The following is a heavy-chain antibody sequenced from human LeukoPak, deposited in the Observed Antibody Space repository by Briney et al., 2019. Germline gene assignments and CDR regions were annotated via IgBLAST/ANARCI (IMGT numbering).Heavy chain of an antibody. Sequence: PGGSLRLSCAASGFTFNNNDMHWVRQAPGKGLEWVAFIRYDGSNKYYADSVKGRFTISRDNSKNTLYLQMNSLRAEDTALYYCAKEPASGSCFDYWGQGTLVTVSS. CDR2: IRYDGSNK. CDR3: AKEPASGSCFDY. D-gene: IGHD3-10*01. V-gene: IGHV3-30*02. CDR1: GFTFNNND. J-gene: IGHJ4*02.